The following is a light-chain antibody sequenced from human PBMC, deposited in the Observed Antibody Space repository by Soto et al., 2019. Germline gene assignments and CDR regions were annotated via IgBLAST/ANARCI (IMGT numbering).Light chain of an antibody. Sequence: IEMTQSPYTLAVSLGEMATINFKSSQSVLYNSTNKSYLAWYQQRVGQPPKLLIYWASTRESGVPDRFSGSGSGTDFTLTISSLQPEDFATYYCQQSYSTPRTFGQGAKVDVK. CDR1: QSVLYNSTNKSY. J-gene: IGKJ1*01. CDR2: WAS. CDR3: QQSYSTPRT. V-gene: IGKV4-1*01.